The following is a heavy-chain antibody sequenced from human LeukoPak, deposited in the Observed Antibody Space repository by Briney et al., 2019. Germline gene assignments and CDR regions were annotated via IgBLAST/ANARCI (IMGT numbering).Heavy chain of an antibody. J-gene: IGHJ3*02. CDR1: GFTFSSYA. V-gene: IGHV3-30-3*01. Sequence: PGRSLRLSCAASGFTFSSYAMHWVRQAPGKGLEWVAVISYDGSNKYYADSVKGRFTISRDSAKNTLYLQMSSLRAEDTAVYYCARGVGGSRAFDIWGQGTMVTVSS. CDR3: ARGVGGSRAFDI. D-gene: IGHD2-15*01. CDR2: ISYDGSNK.